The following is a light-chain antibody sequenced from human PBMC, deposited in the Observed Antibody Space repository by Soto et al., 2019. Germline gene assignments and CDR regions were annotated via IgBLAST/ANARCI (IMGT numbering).Light chain of an antibody. CDR3: QQRSNWPFT. CDR2: SAS. V-gene: IGKV3-11*01. Sequence: EIVLTQSPATLSLSPGERATLSCRASQSVSSYLAWYQQKPGQPPRLLIYSASNRATGIPDRFSGGGSRTDFTLTISSLEPEDFAVYYCQQRSNWPFTFGPGTIVDIK. J-gene: IGKJ3*01. CDR1: QSVSSY.